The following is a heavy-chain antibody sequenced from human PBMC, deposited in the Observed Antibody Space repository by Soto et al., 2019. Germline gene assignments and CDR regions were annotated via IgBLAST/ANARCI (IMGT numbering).Heavy chain of an antibody. CDR3: ARGGNYYGLRV. J-gene: IGHJ6*02. CDR1: GGSISSGDYY. V-gene: IGHV4-30-4*01. Sequence: QVQLQESGPGLVKPSQTLSLTCTVSGGSISSGDYYWSWIRQPPGKGLEWIGYIYGSGSTYYNAALKSRVTISLDTSKDQFSLKLTSVSAADTAVYYCARGGNYYGLRVWGQGTTVTVSS. CDR2: IYGSGST.